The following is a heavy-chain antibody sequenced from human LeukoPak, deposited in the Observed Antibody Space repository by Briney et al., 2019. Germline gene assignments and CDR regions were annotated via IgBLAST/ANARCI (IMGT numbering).Heavy chain of an antibody. V-gene: IGHV3-15*01. CDR2: IKSKTVGGTT. D-gene: IGHD5-24*01. CDR3: TTLDGYNEGY. CDR1: GFTFSNAW. J-gene: IGHJ4*02. Sequence: GGSLRLSCAASGFTFSNAWMSWVRQAPGKGLEWVGRIKSKTVGGTTDYAAPVKGRFTISRDDSKNTLYLQMNSLKTEDTAVYYCTTLDGYNEGYWGQGTLVTVSS.